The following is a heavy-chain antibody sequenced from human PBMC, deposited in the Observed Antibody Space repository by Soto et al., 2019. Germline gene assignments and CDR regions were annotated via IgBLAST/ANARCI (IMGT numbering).Heavy chain of an antibody. V-gene: IGHV1-18*04. D-gene: IGHD4-4*01. CDR1: GYTFTNYG. Sequence: QLQLVQSGTELKKPGASVKVSCKASGYTFTNYGISWVRQAPGQGLEWMGWINADYGNTNYEQKFQGRVTMTTDISTNTAYMELRSLRSDDTAVYYCARKSLSNFNWFDPWGQGTLVTVSS. CDR3: ARKSLSNFNWFDP. CDR2: INADYGNT. J-gene: IGHJ5*02.